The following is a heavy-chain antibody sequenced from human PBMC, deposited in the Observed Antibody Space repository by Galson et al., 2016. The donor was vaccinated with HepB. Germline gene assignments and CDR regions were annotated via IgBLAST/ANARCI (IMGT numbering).Heavy chain of an antibody. CDR3: ARDGGYQSAPSPYGIDV. CDR2: IRQDETER. CDR1: GFPFSRYW. V-gene: IGHV3-7*03. D-gene: IGHD3-16*01. J-gene: IGHJ6*02. Sequence: SLRLSCATSGFPFSRYWMTWVRQAPGKGLEWVANIRQDETERYYVDYVKGRFTISRDNAKSTLYLQMNSLRAEDTAAYYCARDGGYQSAPSPYGIDVWGQGTTVTVSS.